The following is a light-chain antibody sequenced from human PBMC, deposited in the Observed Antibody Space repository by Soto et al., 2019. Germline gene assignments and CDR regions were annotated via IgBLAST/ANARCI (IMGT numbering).Light chain of an antibody. CDR2: NAS. V-gene: IGKV1-39*01. J-gene: IGKJ2*03. Sequence: DIQVTQSPSSLSASVGDRVTITCRASQSISTYVNWYQERPGKPPKLLIHNASTLQSGITSRFSGSRSGTDFTLTISSLQTEEYVSYYCQQTYRTLDSFGQGTKLESK. CDR1: QSISTY. CDR3: QQTYRTLDS.